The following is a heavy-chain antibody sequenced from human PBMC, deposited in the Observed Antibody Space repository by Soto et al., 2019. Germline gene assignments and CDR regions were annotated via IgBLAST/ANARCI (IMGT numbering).Heavy chain of an antibody. D-gene: IGHD6-13*01. V-gene: IGHV4-61*08. CDR2: IYYSGST. CDR1: GASISSGGYY. CDR3: ARSGYRSSRGAGALDI. Sequence: PSETLSLTCTDSGASISSGGYYWTWIRQPPGKGLEWIGYIYYSGSTNYNPSLKSRVTISVDTSKNQFSLKLSSVTAADTAVYYCARSGYRSSRGAGALDIWGQGTMVTVS. J-gene: IGHJ3*02.